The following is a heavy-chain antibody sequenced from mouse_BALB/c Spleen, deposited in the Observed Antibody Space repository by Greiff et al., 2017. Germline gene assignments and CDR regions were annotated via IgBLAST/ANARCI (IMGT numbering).Heavy chain of an antibody. J-gene: IGHJ2*01. Sequence: QVQLQQPGAELVKPGASVKMSCKASGYTFTSYNMHWVKQTPGQGLEWIGAIYPGNGDTSYNQKFKGKATLTADKSSSTAYMQLSSLTSEDSAVYYCATITGTDYGGQGTTLTVSS. V-gene: IGHV1-12*01. CDR1: GYTFTSYN. D-gene: IGHD4-1*01. CDR2: IYPGNGDT. CDR3: ATITGTDY.